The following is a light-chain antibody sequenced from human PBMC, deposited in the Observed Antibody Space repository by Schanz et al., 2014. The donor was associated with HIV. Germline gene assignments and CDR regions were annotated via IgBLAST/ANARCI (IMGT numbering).Light chain of an antibody. CDR3: YSYAGSSTFGDVV. Sequence: QSALTQPASVSGSPGQSISISCTGTSGDVGSYNYVSWYQQHPGRAPKLLVYDVTNRPSGVSSRFSGSKSGNTASLTISGLQAEDEADYYCYSYAGSSTFGDVVFGGGTKLTVL. CDR2: DVT. CDR1: SGDVGSYNY. V-gene: IGLV2-23*02. J-gene: IGLJ2*01.